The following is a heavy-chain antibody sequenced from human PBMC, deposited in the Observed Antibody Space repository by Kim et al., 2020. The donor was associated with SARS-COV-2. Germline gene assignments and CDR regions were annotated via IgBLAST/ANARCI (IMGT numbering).Heavy chain of an antibody. CDR2: IYYSGHT. J-gene: IGHJ4*02. V-gene: IGHV4-39*01. CDR3: ARDTSGFYYYFDY. Sequence: SETLSLTCSVSGDSVSSDSYYWGWIRQPPGKGLEWIGSIYYSGHTYYNPSLKRRVSMSVDTSKNQFSLNLNSVTAADTAVYYCARDTSGFYYYFDYWGQG. D-gene: IGHD3-22*01. CDR1: GDSVSSDSYY.